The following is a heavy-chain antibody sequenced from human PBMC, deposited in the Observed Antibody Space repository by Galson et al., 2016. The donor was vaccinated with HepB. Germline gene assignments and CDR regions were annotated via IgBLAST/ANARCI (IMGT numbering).Heavy chain of an antibody. V-gene: IGHV3-48*02. Sequence: SLRLSCAASGFTFSSYSMNWVRQAPGKRLERVSYIRSSSSTIYYADSVKGRFTISRDNAKNSLYLQMNSLRDEDTAVYYCARDRVSGDFWSGYYTGIGMDVWGQGTTVTVSS. CDR1: GFTFSSYS. CDR2: IRSSSSTI. D-gene: IGHD3-3*01. CDR3: ARDRVSGDFWSGYYTGIGMDV. J-gene: IGHJ6*02.